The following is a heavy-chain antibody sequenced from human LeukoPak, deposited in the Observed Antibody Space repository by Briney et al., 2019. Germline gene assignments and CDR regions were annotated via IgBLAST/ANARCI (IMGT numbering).Heavy chain of an antibody. CDR3: ARGTSPRLNWFDP. CDR2: INPNSGGT. J-gene: IGHJ5*02. CDR1: GYTFTRYY. Sequence: GASVKVSCKASGYTFTRYYMHWVRQAPGQGLEWMGWINPNSGGTNYVQKFQGRLTKTRDTSISTAYMELSRLRSDDTAVYYCARGTSPRLNWFDPWGQGTLVTVSS. V-gene: IGHV1-2*02. D-gene: IGHD6-6*01.